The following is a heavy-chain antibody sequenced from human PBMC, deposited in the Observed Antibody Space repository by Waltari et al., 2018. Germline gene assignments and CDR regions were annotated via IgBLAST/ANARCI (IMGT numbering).Heavy chain of an antibody. CDR3: ARVRIRGGALDY. V-gene: IGHV1-2*02. D-gene: IGHD1-26*01. CDR2: IKPNSGGT. J-gene: IGHJ4*02. CDR1: GYTFTGYY. Sequence: QVQLVQSGAEVKKPGASVKVSCKASGYTFTGYYMHWVRQAPGQGLEWMGWIKPNSGGTNYAQKFQGRVPMTRDTSISTPYMELRRLRSDDTAVYYCARVRIRGGALDYWGQGTLVTVSS.